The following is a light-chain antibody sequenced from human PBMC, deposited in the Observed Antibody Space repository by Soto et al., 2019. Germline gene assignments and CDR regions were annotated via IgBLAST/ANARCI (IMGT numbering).Light chain of an antibody. CDR2: ADS. CDR1: QSVSGY. Sequence: EIVLTQSPATLSLSPGETATLSCRASQSVSGYIGWYPQKHGQAPRLLIYADSNRATGIPARLSGSGSGTDFTLTISSLEPEDFSVYDGQQRYNWPITFGQGTRLEIK. V-gene: IGKV3-11*01. CDR3: QQRYNWPIT. J-gene: IGKJ5*01.